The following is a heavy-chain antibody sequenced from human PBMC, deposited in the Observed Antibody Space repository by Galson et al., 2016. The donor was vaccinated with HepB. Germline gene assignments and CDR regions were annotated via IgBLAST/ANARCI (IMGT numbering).Heavy chain of an antibody. D-gene: IGHD4-17*01. CDR2: IHSSGST. CDR1: GGSISPFY. CDR3: ATSTLTTPPPHHYNYYYYLDV. V-gene: IGHV4-4*07. J-gene: IGHJ6*03. Sequence: SETLSLTCTVSGGSISPFYWTWIRQPAGKGLEWVGRIHSSGSTKYNASLNSRVTMSIDTSKNQFSLNLRSATAADTAVYYCATSTLTTPPPHHYNYYYYLDVWGKGTTFTVSS.